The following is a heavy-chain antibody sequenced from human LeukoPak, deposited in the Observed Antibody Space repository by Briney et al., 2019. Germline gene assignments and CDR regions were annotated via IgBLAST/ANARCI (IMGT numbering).Heavy chain of an antibody. CDR1: GFTFSSYA. CDR2: ISGSGGST. V-gene: IGHV3-23*01. D-gene: IGHD4-17*01. CDR3: ARSDYGDYHIGAFDI. J-gene: IGHJ3*02. Sequence: PGGSLRLSCAASGFTFSSYAMSWVRQAPAKGLEWVSAISGSGGSTYYADSVKGRFTISRDNSKNTLYLQMNSLRAEDTAVYYCARSDYGDYHIGAFDIWGQGTMVTVSS.